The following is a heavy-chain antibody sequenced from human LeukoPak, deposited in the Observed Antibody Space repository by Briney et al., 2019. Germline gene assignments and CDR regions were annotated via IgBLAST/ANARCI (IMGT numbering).Heavy chain of an antibody. CDR1: GFIFNNYG. CDR2: ISNDGGGI. V-gene: IGHV3-23*01. Sequence: GGSLRLSCAASGFIFNNYGLIWVRQAPGKGLQWVSAISNDGGGITYADFVKGRFTISRDNSKNTLFLQMNSLRAEDTGLYYCAKGGSGYFLDLWGQGTLVTVSS. J-gene: IGHJ5*02. D-gene: IGHD5-12*01. CDR3: AKGGSGYFLDL.